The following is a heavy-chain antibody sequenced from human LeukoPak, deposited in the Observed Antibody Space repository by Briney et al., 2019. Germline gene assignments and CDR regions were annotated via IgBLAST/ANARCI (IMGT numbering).Heavy chain of an antibody. Sequence: SGGSLGLSCAASGFTFSSYAMHWVRQAPGKGLEWVAVISYDGSNKYYADSVKGRFTISRDNSKNTLYLQMNSLRAEDTAVYYCAKPSTEYCSGGSCYYFDYWGQGTLVTVSS. J-gene: IGHJ4*02. D-gene: IGHD2-15*01. CDR3: AKPSTEYCSGGSCYYFDY. CDR2: ISYDGSNK. CDR1: GFTFSSYA. V-gene: IGHV3-30*18.